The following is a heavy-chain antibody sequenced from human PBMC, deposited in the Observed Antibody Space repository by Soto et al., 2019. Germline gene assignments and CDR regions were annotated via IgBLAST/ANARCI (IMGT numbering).Heavy chain of an antibody. CDR2: ISTGNGNT. Sequence: ASVKVSCKASGYTFTDYAMHWVRQAPGQRLEWMGWISTGNGNTKYSQKFQGRVTITRDTSATTAYMEPSSLRSEDTAVYYCAKGSQMWTPDYWGQGTLVTVSS. CDR1: GYTFTDYA. D-gene: IGHD2-21*01. J-gene: IGHJ4*02. CDR3: AKGSQMWTPDY. V-gene: IGHV1-3*04.